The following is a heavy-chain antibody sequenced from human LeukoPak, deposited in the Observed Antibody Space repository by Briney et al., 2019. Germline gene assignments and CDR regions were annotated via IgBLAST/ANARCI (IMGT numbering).Heavy chain of an antibody. CDR3: ARQGDAGTVDY. V-gene: IGHV4-59*08. Sequence: SETLSLTCTVSGGSISSYYWSWIRQPPGKGLEWIGYIYYSGSTNYNPSLKSRVTISVDTSKNQFSLKLSSVTAADTAVYHCARQGDAGTVDYWGQGTLVTVSS. J-gene: IGHJ4*02. D-gene: IGHD6-13*01. CDR2: IYYSGST. CDR1: GGSISSYY.